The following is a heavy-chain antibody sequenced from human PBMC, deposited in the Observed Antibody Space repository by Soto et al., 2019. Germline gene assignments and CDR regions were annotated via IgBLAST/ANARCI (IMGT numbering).Heavy chain of an antibody. V-gene: IGHV3-64D*08. CDR2: ISSNGGST. Sequence: EVQLVESGGGLVQPGGSLRLSCSASGFTFSSYAMHWVRQAPGKGLEYVSAISSNGGSTYYADSVKGRFTISRDNSKNTLYLQMSSLRAEDTAVYYCVKDGTRGFGVIPIPHWGQGTLVTVSS. CDR1: GFTFSSYA. D-gene: IGHD3-3*01. J-gene: IGHJ4*02. CDR3: VKDGTRGFGVIPIPH.